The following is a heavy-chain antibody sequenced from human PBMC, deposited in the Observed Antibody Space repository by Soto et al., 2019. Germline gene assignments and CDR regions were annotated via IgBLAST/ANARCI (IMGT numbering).Heavy chain of an antibody. CDR1: GYIFTSYW. D-gene: IGHD3-10*01. Sequence: PVESLKISCKGSGYIFTSYWICCFLQMPVKVLEWMGIIYPGDSDTRYSPSFQGQVTISADKSISTAYLQWSSLKASDTAMYYCARLQMVRGVIIPYYFDYWGQGTLVTVSS. V-gene: IGHV5-51*01. CDR3: ARLQMVRGVIIPYYFDY. CDR2: IYPGDSDT. J-gene: IGHJ4*02.